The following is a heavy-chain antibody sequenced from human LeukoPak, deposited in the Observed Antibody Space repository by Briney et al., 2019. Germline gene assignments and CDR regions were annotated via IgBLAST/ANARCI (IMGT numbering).Heavy chain of an antibody. D-gene: IGHD6-19*01. V-gene: IGHV3-30*02. CDR1: GFPFSDYV. CDR3: ARDRWGAVASFDY. Sequence: GGSLRLSCAASGFPFSDYVMHWVRQAPGKGLEWVAVIRYDGNNKYYADSVKGRFTISRDNSKNMLYLQMNSLGTEDTAVYYCARDRWGAVASFDYWGQGTLVTVSS. CDR2: IRYDGNNK. J-gene: IGHJ4*02.